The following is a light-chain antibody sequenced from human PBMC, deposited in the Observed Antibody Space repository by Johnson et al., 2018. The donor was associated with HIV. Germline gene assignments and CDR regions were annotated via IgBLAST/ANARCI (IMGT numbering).Light chain of an antibody. CDR2: ESN. CDR3: GTWDDSLSALYV. Sequence: QSVLTQPPSVSAAPGQKVTISCSGSSSNIGNNYVSWYQQLPGTAPKLLIYESNKRPSGIPYRFSGSKSGTSATLGITGLQTGDEADYYCGTWDDSLSALYVFGTGTKVTVL. V-gene: IGLV1-51*02. CDR1: SSNIGNNY. J-gene: IGLJ1*01.